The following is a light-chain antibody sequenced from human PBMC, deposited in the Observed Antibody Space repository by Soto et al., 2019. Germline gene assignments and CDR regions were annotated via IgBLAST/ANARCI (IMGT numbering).Light chain of an antibody. CDR2: EVS. CDR3: SSYTTSYTQV. V-gene: IGLV2-14*01. CDR1: SSDVGGYNY. Sequence: QSALTQPASVSGSPGQSITISGTGTSSDVGGYNYFSWYQHHPGKVPKLMIYEVSNRPSGVSNRFSGSKSGNTASLSISGLQAEDEADYYCSSYTTSYTQVFGGGTKLTVL. J-gene: IGLJ3*02.